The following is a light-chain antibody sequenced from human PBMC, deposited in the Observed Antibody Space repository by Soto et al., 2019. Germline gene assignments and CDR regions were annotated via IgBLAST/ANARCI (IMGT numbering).Light chain of an antibody. CDR3: QQYDGYPKT. CDR2: DAS. J-gene: IGKJ2*01. Sequence: DIQMTQSPSTLSASVGDRVTIACRASQSISGWLAWYQQKPGKAPKILIYDASSLKSGVPSRFSGSGSGTEFTLTISSLQADDFATYYCQQYDGYPKTFGQGTKLEIK. CDR1: QSISGW. V-gene: IGKV1-5*01.